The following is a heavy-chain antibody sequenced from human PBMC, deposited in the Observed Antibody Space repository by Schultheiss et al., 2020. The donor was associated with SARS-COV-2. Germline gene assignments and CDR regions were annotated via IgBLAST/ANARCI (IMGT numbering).Heavy chain of an antibody. D-gene: IGHD1-26*01. V-gene: IGHV1-8*01. CDR2: MNPNSGGT. CDR3: AREGELRGAFDI. Sequence: ASVKVSCKASGYTFTSYDINWVRQASGQGLEWMGWMNPNSGGTNYAQKFQGRVTMTRNTSISTAYMELSSLRSEDTAVYYCAREGELRGAFDIWGQGTMVTVSS. CDR1: GYTFTSYD. J-gene: IGHJ3*02.